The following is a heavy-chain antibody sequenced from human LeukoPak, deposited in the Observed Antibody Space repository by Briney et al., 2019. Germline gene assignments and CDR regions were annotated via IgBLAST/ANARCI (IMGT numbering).Heavy chain of an antibody. J-gene: IGHJ4*02. Sequence: GGSLRLSCTASGFTFGDYAMSWVRQAPEKGLEWVGFIRSKAYGGTTEYAASVKGRFTISRDDSKSIAYLQMNSLKTEDTAVYYCTRGMGVYWGLGTLVTVSS. CDR3: TRGMGVY. D-gene: IGHD3-16*01. CDR2: IRSKAYGGTT. CDR1: GFTFGDYA. V-gene: IGHV3-49*04.